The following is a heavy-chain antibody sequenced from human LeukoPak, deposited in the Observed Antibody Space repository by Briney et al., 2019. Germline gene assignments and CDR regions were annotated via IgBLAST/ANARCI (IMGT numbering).Heavy chain of an antibody. V-gene: IGHV1-58*02. CDR3: AAGGLQWELALARSDYYGMDV. J-gene: IGHJ6*02. CDR1: GFTFTSSS. D-gene: IGHD1-26*01. Sequence: SVNLSCKASGFTFTSSSMQWLRHSRGQHPEWIGWIVGGSGNTKYAQKFQALATITRDMSTRTVYMELSSLRSEDTAVYYCAAGGLQWELALARSDYYGMDVWGQGATVTVSS. CDR2: IVGGSGNT.